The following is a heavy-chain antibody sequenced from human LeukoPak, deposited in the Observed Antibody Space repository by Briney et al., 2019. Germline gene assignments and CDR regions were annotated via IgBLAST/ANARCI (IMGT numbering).Heavy chain of an antibody. Sequence: ASVKVSCKASGGTFSSYAISWVRQAPGQGLEWMGGIIPIFGTANYAQKFQGRVTITADKSTSTAYMELSSLRSEDTAVYYCARNEYSSGWYDVPGAFDIWGQGTMVTVSS. CDR1: GGTFSSYA. CDR2: IIPIFGTA. J-gene: IGHJ3*02. CDR3: ARNEYSSGWYDVPGAFDI. D-gene: IGHD6-19*01. V-gene: IGHV1-69*06.